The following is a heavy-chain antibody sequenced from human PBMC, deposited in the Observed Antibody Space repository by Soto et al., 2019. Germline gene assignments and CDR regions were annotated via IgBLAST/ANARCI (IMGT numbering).Heavy chain of an antibody. V-gene: IGHV1-2*02. D-gene: IGHD3-22*01. CDR3: AGEIRYYYDSSGYYYGSY. Sequence: ASVKVSCKASGYTFTGYYMHWVRQAPGQGLEWMGWINPNSGGINYAQKFQGRVTMTRDTSISTAYMELSGLRSDDTAVYYCAGEIRYYYDSSGYYYGSYWGQGTLVTVSS. CDR1: GYTFTGYY. J-gene: IGHJ4*02. CDR2: INPNSGGI.